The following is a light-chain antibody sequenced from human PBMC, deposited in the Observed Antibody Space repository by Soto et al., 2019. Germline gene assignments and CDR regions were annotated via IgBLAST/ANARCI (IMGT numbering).Light chain of an antibody. J-gene: IGLJ2*01. Sequence: QSVLTQPPSASGTTGQRVTISCSGSSSNIRSNTVNWYQQLPVTAPKLLIYSNNQRPSGVPDRFSGSKSGTSSSLAISGLQSEDEADYYCAAWDDILNGVVFGGGTKLTVL. V-gene: IGLV1-44*01. CDR3: AAWDDILNGVV. CDR2: SNN. CDR1: SSNIRSNT.